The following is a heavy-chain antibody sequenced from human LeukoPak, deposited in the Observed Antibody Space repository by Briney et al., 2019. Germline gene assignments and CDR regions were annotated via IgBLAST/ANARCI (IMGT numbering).Heavy chain of an antibody. J-gene: IGHJ4*02. V-gene: IGHV3-66*01. CDR1: GFTVSSNY. CDR2: IYSGGST. D-gene: IGHD6-19*01. Sequence: GGSLRLSCAASGFTVSSNYMSWLRQAPGKGLEWVSVIYSGGSTYYADPVKGRFTISRDNSKNTLYLQMNSLRAEDTAVYYCARGPRLVWVDYWGQGTLVTVSS. CDR3: ARGPRLVWVDY.